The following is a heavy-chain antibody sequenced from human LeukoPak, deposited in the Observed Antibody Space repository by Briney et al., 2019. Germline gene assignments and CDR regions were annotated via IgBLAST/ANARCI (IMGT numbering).Heavy chain of an antibody. D-gene: IGHD1-26*01. CDR2: MNPNSGNT. J-gene: IGHJ4*02. V-gene: IGHV1-8*03. Sequence: ASVKVSCKASGYTFTSYDINWVRQATGQGLEWMGWMNPNSGNTGYAQKFQGRVTITRNTSISTAYMELSSLRSEDTAVYYCASSRGGTGFFDYWGQGTLVTVSS. CDR1: GYTFTSYD. CDR3: ASSRGGTGFFDY.